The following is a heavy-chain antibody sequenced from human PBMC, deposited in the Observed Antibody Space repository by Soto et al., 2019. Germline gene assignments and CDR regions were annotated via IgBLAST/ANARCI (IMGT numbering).Heavy chain of an antibody. D-gene: IGHD6-13*01. CDR1: GGSFSGYF. Sequence: QVQLQQWGAGLLKPSETLSPTCAVYGGSFSGYFWSWIRQPPGKGLEWIGDINHSGSTTYNPSLKSRVTISVDTSKNQFSLKLRSVTAADTAVYYCARGRTVSPYSSSWLSGWYFDLWGRGTLVTVSS. CDR2: INHSGST. J-gene: IGHJ2*01. CDR3: ARGRTVSPYSSSWLSGWYFDL. V-gene: IGHV4-34*01.